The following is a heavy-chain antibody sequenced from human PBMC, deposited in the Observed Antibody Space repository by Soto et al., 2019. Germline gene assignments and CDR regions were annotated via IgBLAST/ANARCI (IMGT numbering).Heavy chain of an antibody. V-gene: IGHV3-9*01. CDR3: AKDIDPTTSDAFDI. CDR1: GFTFDDYA. J-gene: IGHJ3*02. CDR2: ISWNSGSI. Sequence: EVQLVESGGGLVQPGRSLRLSCAASGFTFDDYAMHWVRQAPGKGLEWVSGISWNSGSIGYADSVKGRFTISRDNAKNSLYLQMNSLRAEDTALYYCAKDIDPTTSDAFDIWGQGKMVTVSS. D-gene: IGHD1-7*01.